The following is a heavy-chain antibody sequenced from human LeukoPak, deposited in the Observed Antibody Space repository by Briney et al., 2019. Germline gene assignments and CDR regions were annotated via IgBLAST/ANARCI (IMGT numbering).Heavy chain of an antibody. D-gene: IGHD3-22*01. CDR2: IYHSGST. Sequence: SETLSLTCAVSGGSISSGGYSWSWIRQPPGKGLEWIGYIYHSGSTYYNPSLKSRVTISVDRSKNQFSLKLSSVTAADTAVYYCASYDSSGYFHDAFDIWGQGTMVTVSS. CDR1: GGSISSGGYS. J-gene: IGHJ3*02. CDR3: ASYDSSGYFHDAFDI. V-gene: IGHV4-30-2*01.